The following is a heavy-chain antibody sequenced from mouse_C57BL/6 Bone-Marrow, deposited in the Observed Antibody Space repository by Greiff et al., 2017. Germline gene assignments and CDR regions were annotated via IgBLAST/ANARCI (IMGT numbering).Heavy chain of an antibody. Sequence: EVKVVESGGGLVQPGGSLKLSCAASGFTFSDYYMYWVRQTPEKRLEWVAYISNGGGSTYYPDTVKGRFTISRDNAKNTLYLQMSRLKSEDTAMYYCARRGYDGYYDYAMDYWGQGTSVTVSS. CDR3: ARRGYDGYYDYAMDY. CDR1: GFTFSDYY. CDR2: ISNGGGST. J-gene: IGHJ4*01. V-gene: IGHV5-12*01. D-gene: IGHD2-3*01.